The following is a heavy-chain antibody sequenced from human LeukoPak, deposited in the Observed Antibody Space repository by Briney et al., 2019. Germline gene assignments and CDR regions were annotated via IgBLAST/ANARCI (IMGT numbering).Heavy chain of an antibody. V-gene: IGHV3-48*02. CDR1: GFTFSGYN. D-gene: IGHD1-26*01. J-gene: IGHJ4*02. CDR2: ISTSGNTI. CDR3: ARERTFGGSYSSSDY. Sequence: GGSLRLSCAASGFTFSGYNMNWVRQAPGKGLEWVAFISTSGNTIYYADSVKGRFTISRDTAKSSLYLQMNSLRDEDTAVYYCARERTFGGSYSSSDYWGQGTLVTVSS.